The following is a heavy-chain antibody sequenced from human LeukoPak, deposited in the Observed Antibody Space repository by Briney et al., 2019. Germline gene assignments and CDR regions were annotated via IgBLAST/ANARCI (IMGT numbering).Heavy chain of an antibody. J-gene: IGHJ5*02. CDR3: STRACSDTSPVA. CDR2: IYPANPYT. Sequence: HGESLKISCKHSGYSFTSQWIGWVRQLPGKGLEWMGIIYPANPYTIYTPSFQGQVTISADTSIDTGFLQWGSLKASDNAIYYCSTRACSDTSPVAWGQGTLVTVSS. D-gene: IGHD6-19*01. V-gene: IGHV5-51*01. CDR1: GYSFTSQW.